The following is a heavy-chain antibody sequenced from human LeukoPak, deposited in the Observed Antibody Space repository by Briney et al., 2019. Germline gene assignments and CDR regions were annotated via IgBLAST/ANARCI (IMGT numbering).Heavy chain of an antibody. J-gene: IGHJ4*02. CDR3: AKTGGIVVVPAAMLQRYYFDY. CDR2: ISGSGGST. CDR1: GFTFSSYA. V-gene: IGHV3-23*01. Sequence: GGSLRLSCGASGFTFSSYAMSWVRQAPGKGLEWVSAISGSGGSTYYADSVKGRFTISKDNSKNTRYLKMNSLRAEDTAVYYCAKTGGIVVVPAAMLQRYYFDYWGQGTLVTVSS. D-gene: IGHD2-2*01.